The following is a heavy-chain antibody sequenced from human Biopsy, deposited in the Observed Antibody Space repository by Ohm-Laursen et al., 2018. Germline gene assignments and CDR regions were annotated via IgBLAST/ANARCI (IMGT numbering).Heavy chain of an antibody. CDR1: GYTFTDYF. CDR3: ARGLPRIAPMVRGRRTWFDP. J-gene: IGHJ5*02. D-gene: IGHD3-10*01. CDR2: ISPSSGGT. V-gene: IGHV1-2*02. Sequence: ASVKVSCKASGYTFTDYFLHWVRQAPGQGPEWMGWISPSSGGTNYAQKFQGRVTMIRDTSATTGYMELSSLRSDDTAVYFCARGLPRIAPMVRGRRTWFDPWGQGTLVTVSS.